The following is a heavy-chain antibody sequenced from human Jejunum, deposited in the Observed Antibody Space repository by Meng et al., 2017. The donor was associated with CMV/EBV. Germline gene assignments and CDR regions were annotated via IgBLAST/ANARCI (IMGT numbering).Heavy chain of an antibody. CDR1: GFTISTYW. V-gene: IGHV3-7*01. CDR2: IKKDGTEM. J-gene: IGHJ4*02. D-gene: IGHD5-12*01. CDR3: VRVVATEDY. Sequence: SCAVSGFTISTYWMGGVRQAPGKEPEWVANIKKDGTEMYYADSVKGRFTISRDNAKNSLYLQMNSLGVDDTAVYYCVRVVATEDYWGQGTLVTVSS.